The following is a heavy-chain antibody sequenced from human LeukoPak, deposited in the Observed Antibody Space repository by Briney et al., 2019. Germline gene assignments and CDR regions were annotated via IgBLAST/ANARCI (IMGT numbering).Heavy chain of an antibody. CDR2: INPNSGGT. Sequence: GASVKVSCKASGYTFTGYYMHWVRQAPGQGLEWMGWINPNSGGTNYAQKFQGRVTMTRDTSISTAYMELRSLRSDDTAVYYCARGYSSGWYTYYYYYMDVWGKGTTVTISS. CDR1: GYTFTGYY. J-gene: IGHJ6*03. CDR3: ARGYSSGWYTYYYYYMDV. D-gene: IGHD6-19*01. V-gene: IGHV1-2*02.